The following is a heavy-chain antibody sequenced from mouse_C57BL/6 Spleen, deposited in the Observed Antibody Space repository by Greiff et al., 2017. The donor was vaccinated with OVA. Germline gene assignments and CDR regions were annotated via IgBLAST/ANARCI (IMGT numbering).Heavy chain of an antibody. J-gene: IGHJ2*01. CDR1: GYTFTDYY. D-gene: IGHD2-5*01. V-gene: IGHV1-76*01. CDR2: IYPGSGNT. CDR3: ARLSLYSNYVFDY. Sequence: VQVVESGAELVRPGASVKLSCKASGYTFTDYYINWVKQRPGQGLEWIARIYPGSGNTYYNEKFKGKATLTAEKSSSTAYMQLSSLTSEDSAVYFCARLSLYSNYVFDYWGQGTTLTVSS.